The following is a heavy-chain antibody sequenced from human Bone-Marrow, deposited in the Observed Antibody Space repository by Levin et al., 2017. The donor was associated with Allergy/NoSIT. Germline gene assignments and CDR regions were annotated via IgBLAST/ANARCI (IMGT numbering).Heavy chain of an antibody. CDR2: VKRDGTEK. D-gene: IGHD5-12*01. J-gene: IGHJ4*02. Sequence: GGSLRLSCIASGFTFTDVWMSWVRQAPGKGPEWVANVKRDGTEKYYLDSVKGRFTISRDNAKNSVYLQMNNLRVEDTAVYYCSRNKWPWGQGTHVTVSS. CDR1: GFTFTDVW. CDR3: SRNKWP. V-gene: IGHV3-7*01.